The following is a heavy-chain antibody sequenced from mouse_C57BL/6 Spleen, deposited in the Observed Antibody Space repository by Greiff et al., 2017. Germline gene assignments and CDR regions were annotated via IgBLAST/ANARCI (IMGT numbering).Heavy chain of an antibody. V-gene: IGHV5-17*01. J-gene: IGHJ3*01. CDR3: ARALYYDYDRAWFAY. CDR1: GFTFSDYG. D-gene: IGHD2-4*01. CDR2: ISSGSSTI. Sequence: EVNLVESGGGLVKPGGSLKLSCAASGFTFSDYGMHWVRQAPEKGLEWVAYISSGSSTIYYADTVKGRFTISRDNAKNTLFLQMTSLRSEDTAMYYCARALYYDYDRAWFAYWGQGTLVTVSA.